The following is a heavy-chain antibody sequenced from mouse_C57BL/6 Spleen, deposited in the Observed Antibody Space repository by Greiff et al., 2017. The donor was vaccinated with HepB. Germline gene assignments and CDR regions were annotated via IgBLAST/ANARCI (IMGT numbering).Heavy chain of an antibody. Sequence: QVQLQQSGAELVKPGASVKMSCKASGYTFTSYWITWVKQRPGQGLEWIGDIYPGSGSTNYNEKFKSKATLTVDTSSSTAYMQLSSLTSEDSAVYYCARGLYYGSSLFAYWGQGTLVTVSA. CDR3: ARGLYYGSSLFAY. D-gene: IGHD1-1*01. V-gene: IGHV1-55*01. CDR2: IYPGSGST. J-gene: IGHJ3*01. CDR1: GYTFTSYW.